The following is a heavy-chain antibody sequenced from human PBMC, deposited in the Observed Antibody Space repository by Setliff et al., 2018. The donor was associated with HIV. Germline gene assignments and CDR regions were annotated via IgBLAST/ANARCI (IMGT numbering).Heavy chain of an antibody. V-gene: IGHV4-39*01. CDR2: IHSPGTV. CDR3: ARPSFGIGGGANFDS. J-gene: IGHJ4*02. CDR1: GAPASRDNYF. D-gene: IGHD3-3*01. Sequence: SETLSLTCSVTGAPASRDNYFWGWIRQPPGKGLEWIANIHSPGTVYYNPSLRSRVTISVDTSQSRFSLELTSVTAADTAVYYCARPSFGIGGGANFDSWGQGTLVTVSS.